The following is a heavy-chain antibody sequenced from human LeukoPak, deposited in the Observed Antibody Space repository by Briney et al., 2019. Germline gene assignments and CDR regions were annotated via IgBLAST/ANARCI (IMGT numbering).Heavy chain of an antibody. Sequence: GGSLRLSCAASGFTFSSYAMSWVRQAPRKGLEWVSAISGSGGTTYYAESVRGRFTISRDNSKNTLYLQMNSLRAEDTAVYYCAKDGYDYYYYYMDVWGRGTAVTVSS. CDR2: ISGSGGTT. CDR1: GFTFSSYA. J-gene: IGHJ6*03. D-gene: IGHD1-1*01. CDR3: AKDGYDYYYYYMDV. V-gene: IGHV3-23*01.